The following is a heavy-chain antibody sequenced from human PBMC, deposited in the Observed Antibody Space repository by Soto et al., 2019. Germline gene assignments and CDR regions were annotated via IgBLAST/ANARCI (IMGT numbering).Heavy chain of an antibody. D-gene: IGHD6-6*01. Sequence: GASVKVSCKASGYTFTSYGISWVRQAPGQGLEWMGWISAYNGNTNYAQKLQGRVTMTTDTSTSTAYMELRSLRSDDTAVYYCARYIAARNYYYMDVWGKGTTVTVSS. CDR2: ISAYNGNT. CDR3: ARYIAARNYYYMDV. V-gene: IGHV1-18*01. J-gene: IGHJ6*03. CDR1: GYTFTSYG.